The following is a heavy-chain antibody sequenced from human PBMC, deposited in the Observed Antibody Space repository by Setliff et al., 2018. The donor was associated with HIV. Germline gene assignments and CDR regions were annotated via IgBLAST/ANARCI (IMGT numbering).Heavy chain of an antibody. CDR3: ASFLVTTVTNQDY. D-gene: IGHD4-17*01. CDR1: GDSITNSMHY. J-gene: IGHJ4*02. Sequence: SETLSLTCTVSGDSITNSMHYWSWIRQPPGKGLEFIGSIHYNDGKTYYNAALRSRVTISADTSKNQFSLKLTSVTAADTAIYYCASFLVTTVTNQDYWGQGTPVTSPQ. CDR2: IHYNDGKT. V-gene: IGHV4-39*01.